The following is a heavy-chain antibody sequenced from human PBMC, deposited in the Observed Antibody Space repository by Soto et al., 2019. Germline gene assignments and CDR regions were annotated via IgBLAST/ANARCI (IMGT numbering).Heavy chain of an antibody. Sequence: QVQLVESGGGVVQPGRSLRLSCGASGFTFSSYAMHWGRQAPGKGLEWVAVISYDGSNKYYADSVKGRFTISRDNSKNTFYLQMNSLRAEVRAVYYCARVSADGDSNYFDYWGQGTLVTFSS. CDR2: ISYDGSNK. V-gene: IGHV3-30-3*01. CDR1: GFTFSSYA. J-gene: IGHJ4*02. CDR3: ARVSADGDSNYFDY. D-gene: IGHD6-13*01.